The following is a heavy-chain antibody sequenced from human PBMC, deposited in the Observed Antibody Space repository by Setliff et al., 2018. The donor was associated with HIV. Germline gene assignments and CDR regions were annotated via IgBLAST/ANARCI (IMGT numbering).Heavy chain of an antibody. CDR3: ARGGGYDSSGYYYYYYYYYMDV. V-gene: IGHV4-34*01. Sequence: PSETLSLTCTVSGDSISTDYWTWIRQPPGKGLEWIGEINHSGSTNYNPSLKSRVTISVDTSKNQFSLKLSSVTAADTAVYYCARGGGYDSSGYYYYYYYYYMDVWGKGTTVTVSS. CDR1: GDSISTDY. CDR2: INHSGST. J-gene: IGHJ6*03. D-gene: IGHD3-22*01.